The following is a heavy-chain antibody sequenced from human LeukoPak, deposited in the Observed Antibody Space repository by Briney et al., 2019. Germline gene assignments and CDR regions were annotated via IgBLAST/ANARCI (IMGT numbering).Heavy chain of an antibody. V-gene: IGHV4-59*12. CDR1: GGSISSYY. J-gene: IGHJ4*02. D-gene: IGHD2-15*01. CDR3: ARVWDRWSPGSY. CDR2: IYYSGST. Sequence: PSETLSLTCTVSGGSISSYYWSWIRQPPGKGLEWIGYIYYSGSTNYNPSLKSRVTISVDTSKNQFSLKLSSVTAADTAVYYCARVWDRWSPGSYWGQGTLVTVSS.